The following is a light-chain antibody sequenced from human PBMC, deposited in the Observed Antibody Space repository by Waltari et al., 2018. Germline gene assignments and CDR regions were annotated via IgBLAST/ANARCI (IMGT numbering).Light chain of an antibody. J-gene: IGKJ2*02. V-gene: IGKV4-1*01. Sequence: DIVMTQSPDSLAVSLGERATINCKSSQSLLYDIDNKDYLAWYQQKPGQPPKLLIHWASTRESGVPDRFRGSGSGTDFTLPISSLQADDVAVYYCQQYLRAPRTFAQGTGLEIK. CDR2: WAS. CDR3: QQYLRAPRT. CDR1: QSLLYDIDNKDY.